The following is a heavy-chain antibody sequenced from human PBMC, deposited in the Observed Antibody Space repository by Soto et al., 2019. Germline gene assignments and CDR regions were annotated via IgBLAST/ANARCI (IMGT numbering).Heavy chain of an antibody. CDR1: GDTFNFYS. J-gene: IGHJ4*02. CDR2: VNPIVSMS. CDR3: ASSYGSGYRAFDY. D-gene: IGHD3-10*01. V-gene: IGHV1-69*02. Sequence: QVQLVQSGAEVKRPGSSVKVSCKASGDTFNFYSINWVRQAPGLGLEWMGRVNPIVSMSNYAQKFQGRVTXTXAXXRSTAYMELSSLRSEDTAIYYCASSYGSGYRAFDYWGQGALVTVSS.